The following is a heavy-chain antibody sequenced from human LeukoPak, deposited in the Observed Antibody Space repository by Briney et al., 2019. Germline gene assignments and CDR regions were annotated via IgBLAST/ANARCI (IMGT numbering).Heavy chain of an antibody. CDR1: GFTFSSDC. J-gene: IGHJ3*02. CDR2: ISSSSNYI. V-gene: IGHV3-21*01. D-gene: IGHD3-10*01. Sequence: GGSLRLSCVAPGFTFSSDCMSWVRQAPGKELEWVSSISSSSNYIYYADSVKGRFTISRDSAKNSLYLQMNSLRAEDTAVYYFANYRPFVREVPDSFAIWSQGTMVTVSS. CDR3: ANYRPFVREVPDSFAI.